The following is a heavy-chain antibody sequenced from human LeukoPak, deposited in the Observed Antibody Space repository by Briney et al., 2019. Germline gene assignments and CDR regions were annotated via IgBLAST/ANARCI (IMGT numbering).Heavy chain of an antibody. CDR2: ISGSGGST. CDR3: AKDRRTITTRGAFDI. D-gene: IGHD3-10*01. Sequence: PGGSLRLSCAASGFTFSGYAVNWVRQAPGKGLEWVSVISGSGGSTNYADSVKGRFTISRDNSKNTLYLQMNSLRAEDTAAYYCAKDRRTITTRGAFDIWGQGTMVSISS. J-gene: IGHJ3*02. V-gene: IGHV3-23*01. CDR1: GFTFSGYA.